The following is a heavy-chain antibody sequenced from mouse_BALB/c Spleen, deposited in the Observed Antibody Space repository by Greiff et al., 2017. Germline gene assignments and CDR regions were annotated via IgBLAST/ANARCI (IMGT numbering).Heavy chain of an antibody. V-gene: IGHV1S56*01. CDR1: GYTFTSYY. Sequence: VKLVESGPELVKPGASVRISCKASGYTFTSYYIHWVKQRPGQGLEWIGWIYPGNVNTKYNEKFKGKATLTADKSSSTAYMQLSSLTSEDSAVYFCARGYAMDYWGQGTSVTVSS. CDR3: ARGYAMDY. CDR2: IYPGNVNT. J-gene: IGHJ4*01.